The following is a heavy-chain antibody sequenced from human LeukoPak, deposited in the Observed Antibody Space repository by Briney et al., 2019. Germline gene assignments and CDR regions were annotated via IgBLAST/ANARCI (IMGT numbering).Heavy chain of an antibody. CDR3: ARDHGYAFDY. Sequence: GGSLRLSCVASGFTFSYYSMNWVRQAPGKGLEWVSYINSISGEIWYADSVRGRFTISRDDAKNSLYLQMNSLRDEDTAVYYCARDHGYAFDYWGQGTLVTVSS. J-gene: IGHJ4*02. D-gene: IGHD5-12*01. CDR1: GFTFSYYS. V-gene: IGHV3-48*02. CDR2: INSISGEI.